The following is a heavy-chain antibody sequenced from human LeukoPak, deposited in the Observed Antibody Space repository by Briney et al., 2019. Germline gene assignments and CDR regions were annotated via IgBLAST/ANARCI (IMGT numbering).Heavy chain of an antibody. D-gene: IGHD4-17*01. V-gene: IGHV3-21*01. CDR3: ARDLIYGSHNYFDY. CDR1: GFTFSHSS. Sequence: PGGSLRLSCAASGFTFSHSSMNWVRQAPGKGLEWVSSISSTSSYLYYADSVKGRFTISRDNAKNSLYLQMNSLRAEDMAVYYCARDLIYGSHNYFDYWGQGTLVTVSS. CDR2: ISSTSSYL. J-gene: IGHJ4*02.